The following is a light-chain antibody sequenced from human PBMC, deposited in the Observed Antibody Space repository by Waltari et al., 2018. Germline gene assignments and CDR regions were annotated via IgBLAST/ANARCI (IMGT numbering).Light chain of an antibody. Sequence: DIVLTHSPGTLSLSPGERATLSCRASQSVGRTLAWYQQRPGQAPRLLIYGASSRAADIPDRFAGSGSGTDFSLTINRLEPEDFAVYYCQHYLRLPVSFGQGTKVEIK. CDR1: QSVGRT. V-gene: IGKV3-20*01. J-gene: IGKJ1*01. CDR2: GAS. CDR3: QHYLRLPVS.